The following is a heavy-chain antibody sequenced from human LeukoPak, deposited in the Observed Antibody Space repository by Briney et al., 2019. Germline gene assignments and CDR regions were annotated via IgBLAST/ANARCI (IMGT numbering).Heavy chain of an antibody. CDR1: GYTFSNFG. Sequence: SVKVSCKASGYTFSNFGINWVRQAPGQGLEWMGGIIPIFGTANYAQKFQGRVTITADKATSTAYMELSSLRSEDTAVYYCAMGVGAPEDLAVAADFDYWGQGTLVTVSS. D-gene: IGHD6-19*01. J-gene: IGHJ4*02. CDR2: IIPIFGTA. CDR3: AMGVGAPEDLAVAADFDY. V-gene: IGHV1-69*06.